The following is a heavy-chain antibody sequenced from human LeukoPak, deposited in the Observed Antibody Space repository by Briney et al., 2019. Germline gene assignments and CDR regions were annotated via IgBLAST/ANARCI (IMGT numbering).Heavy chain of an antibody. J-gene: IGHJ3*02. V-gene: IGHV4-4*08. Sequence: SETLSLTCTVSGGSISSYYWSWIRQPPGKGLEWIGRIYTSGSTNYSPSLKSRVTISVDTSKNQFSLKLSSVTAADTAVYYCARAHNNDDAFDIWGQGTMVTVSS. CDR1: GGSISSYY. CDR3: ARAHNNDDAFDI. D-gene: IGHD2-8*01. CDR2: IYTSGST.